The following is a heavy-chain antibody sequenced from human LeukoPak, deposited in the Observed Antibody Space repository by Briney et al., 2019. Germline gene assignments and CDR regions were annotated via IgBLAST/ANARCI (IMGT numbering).Heavy chain of an antibody. CDR1: GYTFTSYY. CDR2: INPSGGST. Sequence: ASVKVSCKASGYTFTSYYMHWVRQAPGQGLEWMGIINPSGGSTSYAQKFQGRVTMTRDTSTSTVYMELSSLRSEDTAVYYCARDHYGGYYYYYMDVWGKGTTVTVSS. V-gene: IGHV1-46*01. CDR3: ARDHYGGYYYYYMDV. J-gene: IGHJ6*03. D-gene: IGHD4-23*01.